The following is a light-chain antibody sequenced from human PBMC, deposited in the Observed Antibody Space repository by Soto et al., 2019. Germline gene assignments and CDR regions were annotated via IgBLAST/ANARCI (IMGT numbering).Light chain of an antibody. CDR3: QQSYSSPPIT. J-gene: IGKJ4*01. Sequence: DIQMTQSPSSLSASVGDRVTITCRASQNINYYLNWYQQKPGKAPKLLIYAASSLQSGVPSRFSGSGSGTDFTLTISSLQPEDFATYYCQQSYSSPPITFGGGTKMEIK. CDR1: QNINYY. V-gene: IGKV1-39*01. CDR2: AAS.